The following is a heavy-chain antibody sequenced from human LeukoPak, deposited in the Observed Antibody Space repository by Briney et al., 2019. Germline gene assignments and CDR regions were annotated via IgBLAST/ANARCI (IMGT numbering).Heavy chain of an antibody. CDR3: AKDPRYSSSTKYFQH. D-gene: IGHD6-13*01. CDR2: ISGSGGST. V-gene: IGHV3-23*01. Sequence: GSLRLSCAASGFTFSSYAMSWVRQAPGKGLEWVSAISGSGGSTYYADSVKGRFTISRDNSKNTLYLQMNSLRAEDTAVYYCAKDPRYSSSTKYFQHWGQGTLVTVSS. CDR1: GFTFSSYA. J-gene: IGHJ1*01.